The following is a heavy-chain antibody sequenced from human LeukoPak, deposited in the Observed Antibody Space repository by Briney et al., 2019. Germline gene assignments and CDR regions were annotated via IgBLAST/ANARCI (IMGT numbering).Heavy chain of an antibody. CDR1: GGSITSTNY. D-gene: IGHD3-10*01. V-gene: IGHV4-4*02. CDR3: ARGATMVRGAQSLDY. CDR2: VNLQGST. J-gene: IGHJ4*02. Sequence: SETLSLTCGVSGGSITSTNYWTWVRQPPGKGLEWIGEVNLQGSTNYNPSLMGRVAISVDMSENHISLQLTSVTAADTAVYYCARGATMVRGAQSLDYWGQGTLVTVSS.